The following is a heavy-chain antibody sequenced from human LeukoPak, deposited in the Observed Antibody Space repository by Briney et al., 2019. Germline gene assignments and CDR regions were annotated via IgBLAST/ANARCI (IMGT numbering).Heavy chain of an antibody. Sequence: GGSLRLSCAASGFTFSSYAMHWVRQAPGKGLEWVAVISYNGSNKYYADSVKGRFTISRDNSKNTLYLQMNSLRAEDTAVYYCARDLVAVAGNYWGQGTLVTVSS. CDR2: ISYNGSNK. J-gene: IGHJ4*02. CDR3: ARDLVAVAGNY. D-gene: IGHD6-19*01. V-gene: IGHV3-30-3*01. CDR1: GFTFSSYA.